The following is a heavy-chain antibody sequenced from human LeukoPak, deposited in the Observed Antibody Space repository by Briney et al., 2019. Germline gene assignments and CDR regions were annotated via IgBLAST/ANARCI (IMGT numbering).Heavy chain of an antibody. J-gene: IGHJ5*02. D-gene: IGHD6-13*01. Sequence: PGRSLRLSCAASGFTFSSYGMHWVRQAAGKGLEWVAVIWYDGSNKYYADSVKGRFTISRDNSKNTLYLQMNSLRAEDTAVYYCARDITSSWYNWFDPWGQGALVTVSS. CDR3: ARDITSSWYNWFDP. CDR1: GFTFSSYG. CDR2: IWYDGSNK. V-gene: IGHV3-33*01.